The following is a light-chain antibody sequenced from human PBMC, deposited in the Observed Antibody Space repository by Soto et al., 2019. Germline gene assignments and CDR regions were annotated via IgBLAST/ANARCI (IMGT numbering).Light chain of an antibody. CDR1: QSVISK. Sequence: DIVLTQSPATLSVSPGERATLSCSPSQSVISKLAWYQQRPGQAPRLLIYGASVRATGVPSRFSGSGSGTEFIFTISSLQSEDNALYYCQQYYNWQPRFGQGTKVDIK. J-gene: IGKJ1*01. CDR2: GAS. V-gene: IGKV3-15*01. CDR3: QQYYNWQPR.